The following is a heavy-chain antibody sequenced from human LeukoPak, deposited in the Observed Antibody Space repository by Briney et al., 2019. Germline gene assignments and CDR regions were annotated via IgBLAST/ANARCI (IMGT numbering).Heavy chain of an antibody. CDR2: ISAYNGNT. CDR1: GYTFTNFG. D-gene: IGHD4-17*01. CDR3: ARDRDYGDYNTQDLFVY. J-gene: IGHJ4*02. Sequence: GASVKVSCKASGYTFTNFGISWVRQAPGQGLEWMGWISAYNGNTNYAQRLQDRVTRTTDTSTSTAYMELRSLRSDDTAVYYCARDRDYGDYNTQDLFVYWGQGTLVTVSS. V-gene: IGHV1-18*01.